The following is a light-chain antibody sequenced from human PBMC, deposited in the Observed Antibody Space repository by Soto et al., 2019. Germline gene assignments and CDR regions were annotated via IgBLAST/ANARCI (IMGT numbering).Light chain of an antibody. CDR3: ASDEGSSAYVV. Sequence: QSVLTQPASASGSPGQSITISCTGTSSDVGSYNLVCWYQLQRAKAPQLMIYEGSKRPSGVASFFAGSKSGNTSSLTIAGRSAEEEAYYYCASDEGSSAYVVFGGGTQLTVL. CDR2: EGS. V-gene: IGLV2-23*01. J-gene: IGLJ2*01. CDR1: SSDVGSYNL.